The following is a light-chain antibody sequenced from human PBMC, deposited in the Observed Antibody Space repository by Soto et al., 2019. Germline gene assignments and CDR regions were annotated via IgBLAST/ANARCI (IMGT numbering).Light chain of an antibody. CDR3: SSYTTIKTVV. CDR1: NRDIGTYKY. Sequence: QSGLTQPASVSGSPGQSITISCNGSNRDIGTYKYVSWYQQRPDKAPRLMIYEVINRPSGISDRFSGFKSANTAYLTISGVQPEDEADYHCSSYTTIKTVVFGGGTKLTVL. J-gene: IGLJ2*01. CDR2: EVI. V-gene: IGLV2-14*01.